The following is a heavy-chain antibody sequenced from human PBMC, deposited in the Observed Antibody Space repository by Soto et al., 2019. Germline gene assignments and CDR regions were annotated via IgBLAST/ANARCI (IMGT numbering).Heavy chain of an antibody. J-gene: IGHJ6*02. CDR2: ISHDGSEK. D-gene: IGHD6-13*01. V-gene: IGHV3-30-3*01. CDR1: RFTFSSYA. Sequence: QVQLVESGGGVVQPGKSLRLSCAASRFTFSSYAMDWVRQAPGKGLEWVAVISHDGSEKYYGDSVKGRFTISRDNPKNTVYLQMNSLSPEDMAVYFCARAAASFYHYYYAMDVWGQGTAVTVSS. CDR3: ARAAASFYHYYYAMDV.